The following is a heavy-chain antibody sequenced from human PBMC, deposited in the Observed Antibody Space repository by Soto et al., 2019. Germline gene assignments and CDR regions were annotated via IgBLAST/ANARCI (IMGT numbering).Heavy chain of an antibody. CDR2: VNPSGGST. CDR1: GYIFNAYS. D-gene: IGHD2-15*01. CDR3: AREENCSDGICYSEYFHR. J-gene: IGHJ1*01. V-gene: IGHV1-46*02. Sequence: ASVKVSCKASGYIFNAYSMHWVRQAPGQGLEWMGVVNPSGGSTNYAQKFQGRITMTRDTSTSTVYMNLSSLTSEDTAVYYFAREENCSDGICYSEYFHRWGQGTLVTVSS.